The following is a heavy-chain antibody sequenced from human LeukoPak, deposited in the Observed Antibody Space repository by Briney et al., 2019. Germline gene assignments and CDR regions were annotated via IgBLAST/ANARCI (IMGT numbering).Heavy chain of an antibody. V-gene: IGHV4-61*05. CDR2: IYYSGST. CDR3: ARGDYDILTGYYSDY. D-gene: IGHD3-9*01. CDR1: GDSISSSSYY. Sequence: SSETLSLTCTISGDSISSSSYYWSWIRQPPGKGLEWIGYIYYSGSTNYNPSLKSRVTISVDTSKNQFSLKLSSVAAADTAVYYCARGDYDILTGYYSDYWGQGTLVTVSS. J-gene: IGHJ4*02.